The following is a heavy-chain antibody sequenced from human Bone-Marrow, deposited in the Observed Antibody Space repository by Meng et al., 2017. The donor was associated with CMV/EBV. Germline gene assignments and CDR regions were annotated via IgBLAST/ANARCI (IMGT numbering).Heavy chain of an antibody. J-gene: IGHJ4*02. CDR2: ISSSSSTI. CDR3: ARDRPDAVGATTLFDY. CDR1: GFTFSSYS. Sequence: GESLKISCAASGFTFSSYSMNWVRQAPGKGLEWVSYISSSSSTIYYADSVKGRFTISRDNSKNTLYLQMNSLRAEDTAVYYCARDRPDAVGATTLFDYWGQGRLVTVSS. D-gene: IGHD1-26*01. V-gene: IGHV3-48*01.